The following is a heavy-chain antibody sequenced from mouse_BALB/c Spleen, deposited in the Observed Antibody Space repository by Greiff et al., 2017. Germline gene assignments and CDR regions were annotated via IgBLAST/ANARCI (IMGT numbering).Heavy chain of an antibody. J-gene: IGHJ2*01. CDR3: ARRLNYFDY. CDR1: GYSITSDYA. D-gene: IGHD2-2*01. V-gene: IGHV3-2*02. Sequence: EVKLMESGPGLVKPSQSLSLTCTVTGYSITSDYAWNWIRQFPGNKLEWMGYISYSGSTSYNPSLKSRISITRDTSKNQFFLQLNSVTTEDTATYYCARRLNYFDYWGQGTTLTVSS. CDR2: ISYSGST.